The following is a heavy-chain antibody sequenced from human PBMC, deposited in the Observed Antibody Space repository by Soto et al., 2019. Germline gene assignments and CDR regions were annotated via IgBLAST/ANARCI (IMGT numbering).Heavy chain of an antibody. CDR2: IKQDGSEK. V-gene: IGHV3-7*03. Sequence: PGGSLRLSCAASGFTFSSYWMSWVRQAPGKGLEWVANIKQDGSEKYYVDSVKGRFTISRDNSKSTLYLQMNNLRADDTAVYYCAKLSWNPRYLDYWGQGARVTVSS. CDR3: AKLSWNPRYLDY. CDR1: GFTFSSYW. J-gene: IGHJ4*02. D-gene: IGHD1-1*01.